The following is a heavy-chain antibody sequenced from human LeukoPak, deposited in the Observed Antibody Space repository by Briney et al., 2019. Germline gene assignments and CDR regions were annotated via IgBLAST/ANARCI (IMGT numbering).Heavy chain of an antibody. D-gene: IGHD3-22*01. CDR2: ISSSSSFT. Sequence: GGSLRLSCAASGFTFSTSSMSWVRQTPGKGLEWVSSISSSSSFTYYADSLKGRFTISRDNAKNPLYLQMDSLRAEDTAVYYCARDDGSGYYFDYWGQGTLVTVSS. CDR3: ARDDGSGYYFDY. V-gene: IGHV3-21*01. CDR1: GFTFSTSS. J-gene: IGHJ4*02.